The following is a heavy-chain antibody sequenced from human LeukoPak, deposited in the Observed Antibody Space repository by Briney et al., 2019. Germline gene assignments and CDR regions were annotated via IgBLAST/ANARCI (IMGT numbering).Heavy chain of an antibody. J-gene: IGHJ4*02. CDR3: TKMRLEMATISLIDY. CDR1: GFTFSSYA. CDR2: ISGSGGST. D-gene: IGHD5-24*01. Sequence: GGSLRLSCAASGFTFSSYAMSWVRQAPGKGLEWVSAISGSGGSTYYADSVKGRFTISRDNSKNTLYLQMNSLRAEDTAVYYCTKMRLEMATISLIDYWGQGTLVTVSS. V-gene: IGHV3-23*01.